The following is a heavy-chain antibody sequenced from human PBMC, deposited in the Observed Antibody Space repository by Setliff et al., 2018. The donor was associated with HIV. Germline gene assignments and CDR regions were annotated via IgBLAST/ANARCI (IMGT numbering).Heavy chain of an antibody. CDR3: ARQSWLKDHFDY. CDR1: GGSVSGYY. CDR2: VYYTGST. J-gene: IGHJ4*02. V-gene: IGHV4-59*08. D-gene: IGHD5-18*01. Sequence: SETLSLTCTVSGGSVSGYYWSWIRQPPGKGLDWIGCVYYTGSTNYNPSLKSRVTISVDTSKNQLSLKLNSFAAADTAVYYCARQSWLKDHFDYWGQGTLVTVSS.